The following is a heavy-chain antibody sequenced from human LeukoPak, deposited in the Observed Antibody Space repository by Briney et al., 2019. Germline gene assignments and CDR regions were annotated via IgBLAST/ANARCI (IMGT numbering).Heavy chain of an antibody. V-gene: IGHV4-34*01. J-gene: IGHJ6*02. CDR1: GGSFSGYY. CDR2: INHSGST. CDR3: AAEESNYGMDV. Sequence: SETLSPTCAVYGGSFSGYYWSWIRQPPGKGLEWIGEINHSGSTNYNPSLKSRVTISVDTSKNQFSLKLSSVTAADTAVYYCAAEESNYGMDVWGQGTTVTVSS.